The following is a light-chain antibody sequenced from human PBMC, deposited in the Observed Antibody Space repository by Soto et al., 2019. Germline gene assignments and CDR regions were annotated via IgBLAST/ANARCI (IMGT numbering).Light chain of an antibody. CDR2: EAS. Sequence: DIQMTQSPSTLSASVGDRVTITCRASQGISSYLAWYQQKPGKAPELLIYEASSLESGVPSRFSGSGSGTEFTLTISSLQPDDFATYYCQQYNSYSWPFGHGTKVDIK. CDR3: QQYNSYSWP. V-gene: IGKV1-5*03. CDR1: QGISSY. J-gene: IGKJ1*01.